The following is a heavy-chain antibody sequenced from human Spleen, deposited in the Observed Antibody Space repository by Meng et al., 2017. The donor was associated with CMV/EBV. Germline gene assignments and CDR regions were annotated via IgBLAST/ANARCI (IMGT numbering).Heavy chain of an antibody. CDR1: GFTFSRYA. D-gene: IGHD6-19*01. CDR3: ASDSSDLDY. CDR2: FSNSDGGGRT. V-gene: IGHV3-23*01. J-gene: IGHJ4*02. Sequence: GESLKISCAASGFTFSRYAMTWVRQAPGKGLEWVSAFSNSDGGGRTYYADSVKGRFTISRDNSKNTLYLQMNSVRAEDTAIYYCASDSSDLDYWGQGTLVTVSS.